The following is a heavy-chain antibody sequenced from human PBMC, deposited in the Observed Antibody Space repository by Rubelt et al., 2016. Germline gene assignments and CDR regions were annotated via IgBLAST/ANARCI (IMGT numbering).Heavy chain of an antibody. CDR2: IIPIFGTA. CDR1: TFSSYA. CDR3: ARLVGRSTSRTAYYYYYYMDV. Sequence: TFSSYAISWVRQAPGQGLEWMGGIIPIFGTANYAQKFQGRVTITADESTSTAYMELSSLGSEDTAVYYCARLVGRSTSRTAYYYYYYMDVWGKGTTVTVSS. D-gene: IGHD2-2*01. V-gene: IGHV1-69*01. J-gene: IGHJ6*03.